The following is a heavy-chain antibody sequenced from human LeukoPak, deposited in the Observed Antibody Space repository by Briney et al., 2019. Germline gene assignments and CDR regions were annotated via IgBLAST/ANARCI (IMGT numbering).Heavy chain of an antibody. J-gene: IGHJ4*02. D-gene: IGHD3-3*01. CDR2: INHSGST. V-gene: IGHV4-34*01. CDR1: GGSFSGYY. Sequence: PSETLSLTCAVYGGSFSGYYWSWIRQPPGKGLEWIGEINHSGSTNYNPSLKSRVTISVDTSKNQFSLKPSSVTAADTAVYYCARGANTIFGVVIGIDYWGQGTLVTVSS. CDR3: ARGANTIFGVVIGIDY.